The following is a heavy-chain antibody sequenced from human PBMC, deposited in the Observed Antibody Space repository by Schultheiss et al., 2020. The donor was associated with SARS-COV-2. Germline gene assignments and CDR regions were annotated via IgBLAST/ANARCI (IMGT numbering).Heavy chain of an antibody. CDR2: ISYDGSNK. J-gene: IGHJ6*02. CDR1: GFTFSSYA. Sequence: GGSLRLSCAASGFTFSSYAMHWVRQAPGKGLEWVAVISYDGSNKYNAVSVKGRFTISRDNSKNTLYLQMNSLRAEDTAVYYCARGGDPRYYYYGMDVWGQGTTGTVSS. V-gene: IGHV3-30-3*01. D-gene: IGHD2-21*02. CDR3: ARGGDPRYYYYGMDV.